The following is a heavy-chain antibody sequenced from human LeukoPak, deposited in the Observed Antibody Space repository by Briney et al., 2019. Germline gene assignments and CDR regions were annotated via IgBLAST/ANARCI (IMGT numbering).Heavy chain of an antibody. J-gene: IGHJ5*02. CDR3: ARGGIVGSRTNWFDP. D-gene: IGHD1-26*01. CDR1: GVSISSYY. CDR2: MYNSGST. V-gene: IGHV4-59*01. Sequence: PSETLSLTCTVSGVSISSYYWSWIRQPPGKGLEGIGYMYNSGSTKYNPSLKSRATISVDTSKNQFSLKLTSVTPADTAVYYCARGGIVGSRTNWFDPWGQGILVTVSS.